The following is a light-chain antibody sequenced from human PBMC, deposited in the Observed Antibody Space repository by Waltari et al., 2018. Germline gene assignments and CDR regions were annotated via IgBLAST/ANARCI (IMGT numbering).Light chain of an antibody. J-gene: IGKJ1*01. CDR3: QHYVRLPVS. CDR1: QSVSRS. Sequence: EIVLTQSPGTLSLSPGERATLSCRARQSVSRSLAWYQQKPGQAPRLLIYGASSRATGVPDRFSGSGYGTDFSLTISRLEPEDFAVYYCQHYVRLPVSFGQGTKVEIK. CDR2: GAS. V-gene: IGKV3-20*01.